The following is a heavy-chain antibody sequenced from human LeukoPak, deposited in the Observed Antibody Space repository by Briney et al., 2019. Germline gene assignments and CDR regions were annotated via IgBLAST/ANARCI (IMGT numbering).Heavy chain of an antibody. CDR2: INPNSGGT. V-gene: IGHV1-2*02. Sequence: ASVNVSCKASGYTFAGYYMHWVRQAPGQGLEWMGWINPNSGGTNYAQKFQGRVTMTRDTSISTAYMELSRLRSDDTAVYYCARDGPYSGSSYYFDYWGQGTLLTVSS. D-gene: IGHD1-26*01. CDR1: GYTFAGYY. CDR3: ARDGPYSGSSYYFDY. J-gene: IGHJ4*02.